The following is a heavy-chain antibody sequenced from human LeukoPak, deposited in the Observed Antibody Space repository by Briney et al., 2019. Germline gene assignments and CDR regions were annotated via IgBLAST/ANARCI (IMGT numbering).Heavy chain of an antibody. V-gene: IGHV1-69*04. J-gene: IGHJ4*02. Sequence: ASVKVSCKASGGTFSSYAISWVRQAPGQGLEWMGRIIPILGIANYAQKFQGRVTITADKSTSTAYMELSSLRSEDTAVYYCARGRGPYNTHYDYWGQGTLVTVPS. CDR1: GGTFSSYA. D-gene: IGHD1-20*01. CDR2: IIPILGIA. CDR3: ARGRGPYNTHYDY.